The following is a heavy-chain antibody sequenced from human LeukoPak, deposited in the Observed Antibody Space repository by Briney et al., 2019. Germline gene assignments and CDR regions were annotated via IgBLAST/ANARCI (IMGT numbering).Heavy chain of an antibody. V-gene: IGHV3-30*18. J-gene: IGHJ4*02. CDR1: GFTFSTHG. Sequence: GGSLRLSCAASGFTFSTHGMHWVRQAPGKGLEWVAVISYDGSNKYYADSVKGRFTISRDNSKNTLYLQVNSLRAADTAVYYCAKGRSSGYYFFDYWGQGTLVTVSS. CDR3: AKGRSSGYYFFDY. D-gene: IGHD3-22*01. CDR2: ISYDGSNK.